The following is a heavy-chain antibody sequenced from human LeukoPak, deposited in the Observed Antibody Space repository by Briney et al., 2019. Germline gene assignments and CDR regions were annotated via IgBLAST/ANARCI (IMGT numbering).Heavy chain of an antibody. J-gene: IGHJ4*02. D-gene: IGHD3-22*01. CDR1: GYTFTSYY. CDR3: ARAYYDSSGQYYFDY. CDR2: INPSGGST. Sequence: GASVKVSCKASGYTFTSYYMHWVRQAPGQGLEWMGIINPSGGSTSYAQKFQGRVTMTRDMSTSTVYMELSSLRSEDTAVYYCARAYYDSSGQYYFDYWGQGTLVTVSS. V-gene: IGHV1-46*01.